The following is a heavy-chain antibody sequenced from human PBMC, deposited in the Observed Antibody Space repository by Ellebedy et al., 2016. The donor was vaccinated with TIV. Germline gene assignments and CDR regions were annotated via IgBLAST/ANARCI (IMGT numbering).Heavy chain of an antibody. CDR1: GFTFSSYG. D-gene: IGHD3-22*01. Sequence: PGGSLRLSCAASGFTFSSYGMHWVRQAPGKGLEWVAVIWYDGSNKYYADSVKGRFTISRDNSKNTLYLQMNSLRAEDTAVYYCARDPKTHYYDSSGYSDYWGQGTLVTVSS. CDR2: IWYDGSNK. V-gene: IGHV3-33*01. CDR3: ARDPKTHYYDSSGYSDY. J-gene: IGHJ4*02.